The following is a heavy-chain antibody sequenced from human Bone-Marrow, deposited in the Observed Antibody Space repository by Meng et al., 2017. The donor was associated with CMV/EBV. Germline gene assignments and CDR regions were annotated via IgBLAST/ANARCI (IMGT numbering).Heavy chain of an antibody. D-gene: IGHD2-15*01. CDR3: AREPRDCRVTQGTY. J-gene: IGHJ4*02. CDR2: IYYSGST. CDR1: GGSVSSGSYY. V-gene: IGHV4-61*01. Sequence: SETLSLTCTVSGGSVSSGSYYWSWIRQPPGKGLEWIGYIYYSGSTNYNPYLKSRVTISVDTSKNQFSLNLSSVNAADTAVYYCAREPRDCRVTQGTYWGQGTLVTVSS.